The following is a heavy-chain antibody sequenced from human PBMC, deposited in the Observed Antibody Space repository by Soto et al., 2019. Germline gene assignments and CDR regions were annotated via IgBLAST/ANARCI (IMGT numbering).Heavy chain of an antibody. CDR3: ATVVVAATGHSRYYYMDV. V-gene: IGHV3-23*01. Sequence: GGSLRLSCAASGFTFSSYXMSXVRQAPGKGLEWVSXISGSGGSTYYADSVKGRFTISRDNSKNTLYLQMNSLRAEDTAVYYCATVVVAATGHSRYYYMDVWGKGTTVTVSS. CDR1: GFTFSSYX. J-gene: IGHJ6*03. CDR2: ISGSGGST. D-gene: IGHD2-15*01.